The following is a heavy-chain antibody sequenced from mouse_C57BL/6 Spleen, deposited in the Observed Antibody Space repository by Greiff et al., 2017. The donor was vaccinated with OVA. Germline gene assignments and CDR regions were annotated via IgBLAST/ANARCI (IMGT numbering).Heavy chain of an antibody. CDR2: SRNKANDYTT. Sequence: EVQVVESGGGLVQSGRSLRLSCATSGFTFSDFYMEWVRQAPGKGLEWIAASRNKANDYTTEYSASVKGRFIVSRDTSQSILYLQMNALRAEDTAIYYCARGYYGDYWGQGTSVTVSS. CDR1: GFTFSDFY. CDR3: ARGYYGDY. D-gene: IGHD1-1*01. J-gene: IGHJ4*01. V-gene: IGHV7-1*01.